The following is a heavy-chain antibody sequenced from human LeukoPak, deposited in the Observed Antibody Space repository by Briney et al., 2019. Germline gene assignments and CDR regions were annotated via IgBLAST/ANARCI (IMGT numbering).Heavy chain of an antibody. V-gene: IGHV3-49*03. CDR1: GFTFGDYA. Sequence: GGSLRLSCTASGFTFGDYAMSWFRQAPGKGLEWVGFIRSKAYGGTTEYAASVKGRFTISRDDSKSIAYLQMNSLKTEYTAVYYCTRDGGNEVSDYWGQGTLVTVSS. CDR3: TRDGGNEVSDY. CDR2: IRSKAYGGTT. D-gene: IGHD5-12*01. J-gene: IGHJ4*02.